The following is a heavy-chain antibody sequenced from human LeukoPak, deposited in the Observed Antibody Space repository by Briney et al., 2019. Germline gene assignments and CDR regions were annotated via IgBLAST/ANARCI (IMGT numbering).Heavy chain of an antibody. Sequence: GGSLRLSCAASGLTFSSYEMNCVRQAPGKGLEWVSYISTGGNTIYCADSVRGRFTISRDNAKNSLYLQMNSLRAEDTAVYYCARQHGGNYFGPFDYWGQGTPVTVSS. CDR2: ISTGGNTI. J-gene: IGHJ4*02. CDR1: GLTFSSYE. D-gene: IGHD1-26*01. V-gene: IGHV3-48*03. CDR3: ARQHGGNYFGPFDY.